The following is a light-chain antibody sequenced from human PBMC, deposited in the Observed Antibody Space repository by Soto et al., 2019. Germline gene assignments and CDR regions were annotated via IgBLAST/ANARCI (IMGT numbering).Light chain of an antibody. Sequence: DIVLTQSPGTLSLSPGERATLSCRASQSVGSNYLAWYQQKPGQAPRLLIYGAFSRATGIPDRFGGSGSGTDFTLTITRLEPEDFAVYYCQHYGSTVYTFGQGTKLEIK. CDR3: QHYGSTVYT. V-gene: IGKV3-20*01. J-gene: IGKJ2*01. CDR1: QSVGSNY. CDR2: GAF.